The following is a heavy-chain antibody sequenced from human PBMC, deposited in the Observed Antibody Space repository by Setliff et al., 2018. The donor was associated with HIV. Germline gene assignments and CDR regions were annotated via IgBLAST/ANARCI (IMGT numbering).Heavy chain of an antibody. CDR1: NGSFSGYY. V-gene: IGHV4-34*01. CDR2: INHSGST. J-gene: IGHJ4*02. Sequence: PSETLSLTCAVYNGSFSGYYWSWIRQPPGMGLEWIGEINHSGSTNYNPSLNSRVTISVDTSKNQFSLKLRSVTAADAAVYYCGRLSDTAMASFDSWGQGTLVTVSS. CDR3: GRLSDTAMASFDS. D-gene: IGHD5-18*01.